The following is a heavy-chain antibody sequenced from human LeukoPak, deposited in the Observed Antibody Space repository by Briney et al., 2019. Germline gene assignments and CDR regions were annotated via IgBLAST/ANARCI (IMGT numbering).Heavy chain of an antibody. CDR1: GFTFSSNG. Sequence: GGSLRLSCAASGFTFSSNGMHWVRHTPGKGLEWVSFIRYGGNDERYADSVKGRFTISRDNSKNTLYLQMNSLRPEDTAVYYCARDYGSLAFHHWGQGTLVTVSS. J-gene: IGHJ1*01. CDR3: ARDYGSLAFHH. V-gene: IGHV3-30*02. CDR2: IRYGGNDE. D-gene: IGHD1-26*01.